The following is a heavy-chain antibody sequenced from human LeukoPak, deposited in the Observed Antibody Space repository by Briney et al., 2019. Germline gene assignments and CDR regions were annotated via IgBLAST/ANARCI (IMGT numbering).Heavy chain of an antibody. Sequence: GASVRVSCEASGYTFTSYGISWVRQAPGQGLEWMGWISAYNGNTNYAQKLQGRVTMTTDTSTGTAYMELRSLRSDDTAVYYCAMYYYDSSGYQPYYYGMDVWGQGTTVTVSS. V-gene: IGHV1-18*01. J-gene: IGHJ6*02. D-gene: IGHD3-22*01. CDR3: AMYYYDSSGYQPYYYGMDV. CDR1: GYTFTSYG. CDR2: ISAYNGNT.